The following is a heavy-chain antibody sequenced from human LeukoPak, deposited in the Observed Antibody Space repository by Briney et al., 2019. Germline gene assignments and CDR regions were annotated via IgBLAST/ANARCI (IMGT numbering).Heavy chain of an antibody. CDR2: VNNDGSST. J-gene: IGHJ4*02. D-gene: IGHD5-12*01. CDR3: ASGNSGYDYNFFDY. CDR1: GFXFSSHC. V-gene: IGHV3-74*03. Sequence: GGSLRLSCGASGFXFSSHCIHWVRQAPGKGLVWVSRVNNDGSSTTYADSVKGRFTISRDNAKNTLYLQMNSLRVEDTAVYYCASGNSGYDYNFFDYWGQGTLVTVSS.